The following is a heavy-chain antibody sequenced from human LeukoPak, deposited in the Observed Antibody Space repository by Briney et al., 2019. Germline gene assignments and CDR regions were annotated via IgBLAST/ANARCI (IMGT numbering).Heavy chain of an antibody. J-gene: IGHJ5*02. V-gene: IGHV1-3*01. CDR1: GYTFTSYA. D-gene: IGHD6-6*01. CDR2: INAGNGNT. Sequence: GASVKVSCKASGYTFTSYAMHWVRQAPGQRLEWMGWINAGNGNTKYSQKFQGRVTITRDTSASTAYMELSSPRSEDTAVYYCATNMRRSSSSQWFDPWGQGTLVTVSS. CDR3: ATNMRRSSSSQWFDP.